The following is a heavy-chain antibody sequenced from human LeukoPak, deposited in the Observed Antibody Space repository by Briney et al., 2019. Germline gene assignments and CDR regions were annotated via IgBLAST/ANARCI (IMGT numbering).Heavy chain of an antibody. J-gene: IGHJ5*02. D-gene: IGHD3-3*01. Sequence: PGGTLRLSCAASGFTFSSYDMTWVRQAPGKGLEWVSLIYSGGSTYYADSVKGRFTISRDNSKNTLYLQMNSLRAEDTAVYYCAKDWSGNYNWSDPWGQGTLVTVSS. V-gene: IGHV3-66*01. CDR1: GFTFSSYD. CDR2: IYSGGST. CDR3: AKDWSGNYNWSDP.